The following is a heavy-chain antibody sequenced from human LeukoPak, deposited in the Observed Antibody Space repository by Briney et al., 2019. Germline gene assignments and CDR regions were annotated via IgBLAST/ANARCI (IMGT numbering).Heavy chain of an antibody. CDR1: GYTFTSYA. CDR2: INAGNGNT. CDR3: ARGGYDSSGYQVLGY. V-gene: IGHV1-3*03. Sequence: ASVKVSCKASGYTFTSYAMHWVRQAPGQRLEWMGWINAGNGNTKYSQEFQGRVTITRDTSASTAYMELSSLRSEDMAVYYCARGGYDSSGYQVLGYWGQGTLVTVSS. D-gene: IGHD3-22*01. J-gene: IGHJ4*02.